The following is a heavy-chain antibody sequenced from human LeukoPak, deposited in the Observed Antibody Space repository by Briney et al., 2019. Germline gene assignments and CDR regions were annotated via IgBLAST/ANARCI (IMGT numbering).Heavy chain of an antibody. D-gene: IGHD1-26*01. CDR1: GGSFSGYY. V-gene: IGHV4-34*01. CDR2: INHSGST. J-gene: IGHJ4*02. CDR3: ASPGSYARNY. Sequence: SETLSLTCAVYGGSFSGYYWSWIRQPPGKGLEWIGEINHSGSTNYNPSLKSRVTISVDTSKNQFSLKLSSVTAADTAVYYCASPGSYARNYWGQGTLVTVSS.